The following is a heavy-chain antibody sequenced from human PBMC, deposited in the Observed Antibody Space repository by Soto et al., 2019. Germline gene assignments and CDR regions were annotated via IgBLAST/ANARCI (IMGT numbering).Heavy chain of an antibody. CDR3: AILVVAATHDAFDT. CDR2: ISYDGSNK. Sequence: GGSLRLSCAASGFTFSSYGMHWVRQAPGKGLEWVAVISYDGSNKYYADSVKGRFTISRDNSKNTLYLQMNSLRAEDTAVYYCAILVVAATHDAFDTWGQGTMVTVSS. CDR1: GFTFSSYG. D-gene: IGHD2-15*01. V-gene: IGHV3-30*03. J-gene: IGHJ3*02.